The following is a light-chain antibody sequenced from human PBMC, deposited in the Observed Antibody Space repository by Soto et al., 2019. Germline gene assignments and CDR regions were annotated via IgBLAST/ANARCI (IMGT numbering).Light chain of an antibody. V-gene: IGKV1-39*01. Sequence: DIQMTQSPSVLSASVGDRVTITCRASQSIGKHLNWYQQKPGKAPKFLIYGASTLQNGVPSRFTGSGSGTDYTLTVNSLPAEDFATYYWPQDYSSPATLGQGTRLE. CDR3: PQDYSSPAT. J-gene: IGKJ5*01. CDR2: GAS. CDR1: QSIGKH.